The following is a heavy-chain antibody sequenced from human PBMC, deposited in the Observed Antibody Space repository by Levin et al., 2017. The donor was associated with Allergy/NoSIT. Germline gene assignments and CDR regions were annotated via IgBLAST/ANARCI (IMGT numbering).Heavy chain of an antibody. CDR3: ARGTYYDFWSGYYTSYYYYGMDV. D-gene: IGHD3-3*01. V-gene: IGHV3-48*03. CDR1: GFTFSSYE. J-gene: IGHJ6*02. CDR2: ISSSGSTI. Sequence: GESLKISCAASGFTFSSYEMNWVRQAPGKGLEWVSYISSSGSTIYYADSVKGRFTISRDNAKNSLYLQMNSLRAEDTAVYYCARGTYYDFWSGYYTSYYYYGMDVWGQGTTVTVSS.